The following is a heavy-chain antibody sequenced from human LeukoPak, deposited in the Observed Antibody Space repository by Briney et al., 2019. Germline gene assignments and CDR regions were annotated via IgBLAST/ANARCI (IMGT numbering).Heavy chain of an antibody. CDR3: ARGALRVPFDY. CDR2: IYYTGNT. Sequence: SETLSLTCTVSGVSISRSDYYWGWIRQSPGKGLEWIGTIYYTGNTYYSPSLKSRVIISLDTSKKQFSLNLTSVTAADTAVYYCARGALRVPFDYWAQGTLVTVSS. V-gene: IGHV4-39*07. CDR1: GVSISRSDYY. D-gene: IGHD1-1*01. J-gene: IGHJ4*02.